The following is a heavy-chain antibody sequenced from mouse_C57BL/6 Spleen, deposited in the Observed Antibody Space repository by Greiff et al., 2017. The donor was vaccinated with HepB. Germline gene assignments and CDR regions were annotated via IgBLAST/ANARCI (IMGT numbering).Heavy chain of an antibody. CDR3: ARFYEGYYYAMDY. J-gene: IGHJ4*01. D-gene: IGHD2-3*01. Sequence: VQLQQPGAELVMPGASVKLSCKASGYTFTSYWMHWVKQRPGQGLEWIGEIDPSDSYTNYNQKFKGKSTLTVDKSSSTAYMQLSSLTSEDSAVYYCARFYEGYYYAMDYWGQGTSVTVSS. CDR1: GYTFTSYW. CDR2: IDPSDSYT. V-gene: IGHV1-69*01.